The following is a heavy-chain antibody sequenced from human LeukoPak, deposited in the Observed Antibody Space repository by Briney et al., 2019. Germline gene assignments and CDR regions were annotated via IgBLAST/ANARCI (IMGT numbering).Heavy chain of an antibody. D-gene: IGHD3-22*01. J-gene: IGHJ5*02. CDR3: ASLMYYYDSSGVWFDP. CDR2: ISAYNGNT. V-gene: IGHV1-18*01. CDR1: GGTFSSYA. Sequence: ASVKVSCKASGGTFSSYAISWVRQAPGQGLEWMGWISAYNGNTNYAQKLQGRVTMTTDTSTSTAYMELRSLRSDDTAVYYCASLMYYYDSSGVWFDPWGQGTLVTVSS.